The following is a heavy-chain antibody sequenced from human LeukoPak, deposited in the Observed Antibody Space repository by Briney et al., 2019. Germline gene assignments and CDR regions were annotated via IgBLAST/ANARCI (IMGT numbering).Heavy chain of an antibody. J-gene: IGHJ6*02. CDR3: ARVGYCSSTSCFTGYYYYGMDV. D-gene: IGHD2-2*01. Sequence: ASVKVSCKASGYTFTGYYMHWVRQAPGQGLEWMGWINPNSGGTNYAQKLQGRVTMTTDTSTSTAYMELRSLRSDDTAVYYCARVGYCSSTSCFTGYYYYGMDVWGQGTTVTVSS. V-gene: IGHV1-2*02. CDR1: GYTFTGYY. CDR2: INPNSGGT.